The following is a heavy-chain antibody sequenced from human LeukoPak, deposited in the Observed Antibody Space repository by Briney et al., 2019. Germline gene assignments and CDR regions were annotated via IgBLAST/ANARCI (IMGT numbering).Heavy chain of an antibody. CDR3: AKKHSSGWYAGWFDP. D-gene: IGHD6-19*01. CDR1: GGSFSGYY. CDR2: INHSGST. V-gene: IGHV4-34*01. J-gene: IGHJ5*02. Sequence: SETLSLTCAVYGGSFSGYYWSWIRQPPGKGLEWIGEINHSGSTNYNPSLKSRVTISVDTSKNQLSLKLSSVTAADTAVYYCAKKHSSGWYAGWFDPWGQGTLVTVSS.